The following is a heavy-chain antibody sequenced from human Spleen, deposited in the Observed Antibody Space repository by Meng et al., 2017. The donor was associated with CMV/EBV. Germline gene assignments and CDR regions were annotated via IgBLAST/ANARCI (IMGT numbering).Heavy chain of an antibody. CDR1: GGSVSSGSYY. CDR2: IYYSGTT. Sequence: SETLSLTCTVSGGSVSSGSYYWSWIRQPPWKGLEWIGTIYYSGTTYYNPSLNSRVTISVDPSKNQFSLKLTSVTAADTAVYYCATSRYSGGWYTAFVDWGLGTLVTVSS. J-gene: IGHJ4*02. CDR3: ATSRYSGGWYTAFVD. V-gene: IGHV4-39*07. D-gene: IGHD6-19*01.